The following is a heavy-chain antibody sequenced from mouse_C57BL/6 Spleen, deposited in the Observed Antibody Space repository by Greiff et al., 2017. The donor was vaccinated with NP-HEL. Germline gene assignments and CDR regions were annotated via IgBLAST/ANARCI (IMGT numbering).Heavy chain of an antibody. CDR2: ISSGGDYT. V-gene: IGHV5-9-1*02. Sequence: EVKLMESGEGLVKPGGSLKLSCAASGFTFSSYAMSWVRQTPEKRLEWVAYISSGGDYTYYADTVKGRFTISRDNARNTLYLQMSSLKSEDTAMYYCTRAYGNYYFDYWGQGTTLTVSS. D-gene: IGHD2-10*02. CDR1: GFTFSSYA. CDR3: TRAYGNYYFDY. J-gene: IGHJ2*01.